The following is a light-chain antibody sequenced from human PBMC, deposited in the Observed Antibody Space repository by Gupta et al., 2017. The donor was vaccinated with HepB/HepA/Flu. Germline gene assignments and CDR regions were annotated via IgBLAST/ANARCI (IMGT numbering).Light chain of an antibody. CDR2: EVS. J-gene: IGLJ2*01. Sequence: QSALTQPASVSGSPGQSITISCTGTSSDVGSYNLVSWYQQHPGKAPKLMIYEVSKRPSGVSNRFSGSKSRNTASLTISGLQAEDEADYYCCSYAGSSTFHVVFGGGTKLTVL. CDR3: CSYAGSSTFHVV. V-gene: IGLV2-23*02. CDR1: SSDVGSYNL.